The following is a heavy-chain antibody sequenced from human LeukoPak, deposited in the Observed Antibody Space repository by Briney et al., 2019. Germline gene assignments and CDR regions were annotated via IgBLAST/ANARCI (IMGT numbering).Heavy chain of an antibody. CDR3: AKDLSSSGWYRRHYYGMDV. Sequence: GRSLRLSCAASGFTFSSYGMHWVRQAPGKGLEWVAVISYDGSKKYYADSVKGRFTISRDNSKNTLYLQMNSLRAEDTAVYYCAKDLSSSGWYRRHYYGMDVWGQGTTVTVSS. CDR1: GFTFSSYG. V-gene: IGHV3-30*18. J-gene: IGHJ6*02. CDR2: ISYDGSKK. D-gene: IGHD6-19*01.